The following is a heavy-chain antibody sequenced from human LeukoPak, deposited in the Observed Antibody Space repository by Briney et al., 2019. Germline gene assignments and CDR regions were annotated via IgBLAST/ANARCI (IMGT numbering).Heavy chain of an antibody. CDR2: LRGDGDT. J-gene: IGHJ4*02. CDR3: AKASRVSSADAVL. V-gene: IGHV3-23*01. CDR1: GFTFSSYA. D-gene: IGHD3-3*02. Sequence: GGSLRLSCAASGFTFSSYAMSWVRQAPARGLEWVSSLRGDGDTFYADSVKGRFTLSRDESRNTVYLQMNNLRVEDTAVYFCAKASRVSSADAVLWGQGTLVTVSS.